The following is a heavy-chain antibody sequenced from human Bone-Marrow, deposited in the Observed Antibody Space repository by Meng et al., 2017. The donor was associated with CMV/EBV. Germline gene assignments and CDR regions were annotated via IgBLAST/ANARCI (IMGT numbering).Heavy chain of an antibody. Sequence: SVKVSCKASGFTFTSSAVQWVRQARGQRLEWIGWIVVGSGNTNYVQKFQERVTITRDMSTSTAYMELSSLRSEDTAVYYCAAAAAEHDAFDIWGQGTMVTVSS. V-gene: IGHV1-58*01. CDR1: GFTFTSSA. J-gene: IGHJ3*02. CDR2: IVVGSGNT. D-gene: IGHD2-15*01. CDR3: AAAAAEHDAFDI.